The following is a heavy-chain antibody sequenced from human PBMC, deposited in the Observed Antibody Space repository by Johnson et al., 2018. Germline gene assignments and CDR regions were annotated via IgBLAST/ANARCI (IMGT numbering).Heavy chain of an antibody. CDR1: GFTFSSYD. V-gene: IGHV3-13*01. CDR2: IGTAGDT. CDR3: ARGDFVDAFDI. J-gene: IGHJ3*02. D-gene: IGHD2-21*02. Sequence: EVQLVESWGGLVQPGGSLRLSCAASGFTFSSYDMHWVRQATGKGLEWVSAIGTAGDTYYPGSVKGRFTISRENAKNSLYLQMNSLRAGDTAVYYCARGDFVDAFDIWGQGTMVTVSS.